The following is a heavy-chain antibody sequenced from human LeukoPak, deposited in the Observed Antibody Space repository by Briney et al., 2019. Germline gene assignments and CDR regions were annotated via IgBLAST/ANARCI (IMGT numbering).Heavy chain of an antibody. D-gene: IGHD3-3*01. CDR3: ARVQALYYDFWSGYYTWVAFDI. Sequence: SQTLSLTCTVSGGSISSGGYYWSWIRQHPGEGLEWIGYISFSGSTSYNPSLQSRLTISVDTSKNQFSLRLSSVTAADTAVYYCARVQALYYDFWSGYYTWVAFDIWGQGTMVTVSS. V-gene: IGHV4-31*03. J-gene: IGHJ3*02. CDR1: GGSISSGGYY. CDR2: ISFSGST.